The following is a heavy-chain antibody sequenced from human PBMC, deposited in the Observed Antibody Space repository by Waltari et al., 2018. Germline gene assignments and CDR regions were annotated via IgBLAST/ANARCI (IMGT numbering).Heavy chain of an antibody. CDR3: LGTRGGMDV. Sequence: QVQLVQSGAEVKKPGASVKVSCKASGYTFTGYYMHWVRQAPGQGLEWMGWINHNSCGTNYAQKFQGRVTRTRDTSISTADMELSRLRSDDTAVDYCLGTRGGMDVWGQGTTVTVSS. CDR2: INHNSCGT. CDR1: GYTFTGYY. J-gene: IGHJ6*02. V-gene: IGHV1-2*02. D-gene: IGHD7-27*01.